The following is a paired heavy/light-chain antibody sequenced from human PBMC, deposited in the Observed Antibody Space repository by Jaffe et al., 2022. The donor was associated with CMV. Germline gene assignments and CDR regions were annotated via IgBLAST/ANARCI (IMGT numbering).Heavy chain of an antibody. CDR2: IYDTGIT. Sequence: QPQLQESGPGLVKPSETLSLMCNVSGYSISGGSYYWGWIRQPPGKGLEWIGAIYDTGITHYNASLKSRVSISVDTSKNQFSLRLSSVTAADTALYYCVTVAGYFDFWGQGILVTVSS. CDR3: VTVAGYFDF. D-gene: IGHD6-19*01. CDR1: GYSISGGSYY. J-gene: IGHJ4*02. V-gene: IGHV4-39*01.
Light chain of an antibody. CDR1: QSVSGY. CDR3: QERSNWPPRLT. J-gene: IGKJ4*01. V-gene: IGKV3-11*01. CDR2: ETF. Sequence: EIVLTQSPATLSLSPGERATLSCRASQSVSGYLAWYQQKPGQAPRLLIYETFNRARGIPARFSGSGSGTDFTLTISSLEPEDFAVYYCQERSNWPPRLTLGGGTKVEI.